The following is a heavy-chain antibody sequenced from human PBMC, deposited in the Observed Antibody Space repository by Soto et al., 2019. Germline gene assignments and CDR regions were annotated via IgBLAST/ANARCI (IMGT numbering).Heavy chain of an antibody. CDR3: ARHRSRSPTAARQNWFDP. D-gene: IGHD6-6*01. CDR2: IYPGDSDT. J-gene: IGHJ5*02. Sequence: GESLKISCKGSGYSFTSYWIGWVRQMPGKGLEWMGIIYPGDSDTRYSPSFQGQVTISADKSISTAYLQWSSLKASDTAMYYCARHRSRSPTAARQNWFDPSGPGTLVTLFS. CDR1: GYSFTSYW. V-gene: IGHV5-51*01.